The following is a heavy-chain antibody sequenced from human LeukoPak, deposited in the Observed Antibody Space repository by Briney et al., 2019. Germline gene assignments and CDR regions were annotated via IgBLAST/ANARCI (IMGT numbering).Heavy chain of an antibody. CDR2: ISGSGGST. CDR1: GFTFSSYA. D-gene: IGHD2-2*03. J-gene: IGHJ4*02. Sequence: PGGSLRLSCAASGFTFSSYAMSWVRQAPGKGLEWVSAISGSGGSTYYADSVKGRFTISRDNSKNTLYLQMNSLRAEDTAVYYCAKQIGYCTTSSCYVLLDYWGQGSLVTVSS. V-gene: IGHV3-23*01. CDR3: AKQIGYCTTSSCYVLLDY.